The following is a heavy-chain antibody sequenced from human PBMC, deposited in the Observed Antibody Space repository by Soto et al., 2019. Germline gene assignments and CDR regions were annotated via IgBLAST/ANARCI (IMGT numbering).Heavy chain of an antibody. V-gene: IGHV3-48*02. Sequence: EVQLVESGGGLVQPVGSLGLSCSASGFTFRVYSMNWVRQAPGKGLEWVSYITSDERTIHYADSVKGRFTISRDNAKNSVYLQMTSLRDEDTAVYYCARSVEGHFDFWGQGILVTVSS. D-gene: IGHD6-19*01. CDR3: ARSVEGHFDF. CDR2: ITSDERTI. CDR1: GFTFRVYS. J-gene: IGHJ4*01.